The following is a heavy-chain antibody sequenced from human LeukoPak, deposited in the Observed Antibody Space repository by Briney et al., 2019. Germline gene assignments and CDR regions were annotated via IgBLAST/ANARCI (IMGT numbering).Heavy chain of an antibody. J-gene: IGHJ4*02. Sequence: SETLSLTCAVYGGSFSGYYWSWIRQPPGKGLEWIGETNHSGSTNYNPSLKSRVTISVDTSKNQFSLKLSSVTAADTAVYYCARGLWTTWFDYWGQGTLVTVSS. CDR2: TNHSGST. CDR1: GGSFSGYY. CDR3: ARGLWTTWFDY. D-gene: IGHD4-17*01. V-gene: IGHV4-34*01.